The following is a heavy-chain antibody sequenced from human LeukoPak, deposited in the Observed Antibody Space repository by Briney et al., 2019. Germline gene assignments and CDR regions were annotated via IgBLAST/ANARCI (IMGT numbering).Heavy chain of an antibody. D-gene: IGHD1-26*01. CDR3: ATATVGATPAEYFQH. CDR2: FDPEDGET. CDR1: GYTLTELS. V-gene: IGHV1-24*01. J-gene: IGHJ1*01. Sequence: ASAKVSCKVSGYTLTELSMHWVRQAPGKGLEWMGGFDPEDGETIYAQKFQGRVTMTEDTSTDTAYMELSSLRSEDTAVYYRATATVGATPAEYFQHWGQGTLVTVSS.